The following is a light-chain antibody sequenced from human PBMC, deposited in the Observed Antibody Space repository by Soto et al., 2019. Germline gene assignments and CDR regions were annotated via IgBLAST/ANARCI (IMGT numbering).Light chain of an antibody. CDR3: VLYMGSGIPV. CDR2: STN. J-gene: IGLJ2*01. CDR1: SGSVSATYY. Sequence: VVTQEPSFSVSPGGTVTLTCGLSSGSVSATYYPSWYQQTPGQAPRTLIYSTNTRSSGVPDRFSGSILGNKAALTITGAQADDESDYYCVLYMGSGIPVFGGGTKVTVL. V-gene: IGLV8-61*01.